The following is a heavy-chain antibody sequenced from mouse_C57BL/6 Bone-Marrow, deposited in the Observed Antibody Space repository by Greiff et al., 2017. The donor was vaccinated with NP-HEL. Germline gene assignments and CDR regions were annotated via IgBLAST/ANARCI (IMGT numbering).Heavy chain of an antibody. J-gene: IGHJ3*01. CDR2: IYPRSGNT. CDR1: GYTFTSYG. CDR3: ANYYGRGSWFAY. Sequence: QVHVKQSGAELARPGASVKLSCKASGYTFTSYGISWVKQRTGQGLEWIGEIYPRSGNTYYTEKFKGKATLTADKSSSTAYMELRSLTSEDSAVYFCANYYGRGSWFAYWGQGTLVTVSA. D-gene: IGHD1-1*01. V-gene: IGHV1-81*01.